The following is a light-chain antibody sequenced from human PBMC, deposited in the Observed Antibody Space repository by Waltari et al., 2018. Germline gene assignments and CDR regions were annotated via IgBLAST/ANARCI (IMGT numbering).Light chain of an antibody. CDR1: QCVSSY. V-gene: IGKV3-11*01. CDR2: DAS. CDR3: QQRSDWLLT. Sequence: EIVLTHSPATLSLSPGERPTPSCRASQCVSSYLAWYQQKSGQAPRLPIYDASNRATGIPARFSGGGSGTDFTLTISSLEPEDFAVYYCQQRSDWLLTFGGGTKVEIK. J-gene: IGKJ4*01.